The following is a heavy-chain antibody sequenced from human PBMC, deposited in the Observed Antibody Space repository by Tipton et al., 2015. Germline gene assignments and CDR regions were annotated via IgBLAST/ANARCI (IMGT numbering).Heavy chain of an antibody. CDR1: GYFISSGHY. D-gene: IGHD3-22*01. J-gene: IGHJ4*02. V-gene: IGHV4-38-2*02. CDR3: ASNYDSSGGYFDY. Sequence: LRLSCSVSGYFISSGHYWGWIRQIPGKGLEWIASMHESGGAYYNPTLASRVTLSVDTPKNRFSLKLTSVTAADTAVYYCASNYDSSGGYFDYWGQGTLVTVSS. CDR2: MHESGGA.